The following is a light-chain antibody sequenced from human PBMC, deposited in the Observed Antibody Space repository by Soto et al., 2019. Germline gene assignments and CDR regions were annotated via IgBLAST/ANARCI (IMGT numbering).Light chain of an antibody. CDR2: DAS. Sequence: DIQMTQSPSTLSASVGDRVTITCRASQSISSWLAWYQQKPGKAPKLLIYDASSLESGVPSRFSGSGSGTEFTLTISSLQPDDFESYYCQQYLSSPSTLGQ. CDR3: QQYLSSPST. V-gene: IGKV1-5*01. J-gene: IGKJ1*01. CDR1: QSISSW.